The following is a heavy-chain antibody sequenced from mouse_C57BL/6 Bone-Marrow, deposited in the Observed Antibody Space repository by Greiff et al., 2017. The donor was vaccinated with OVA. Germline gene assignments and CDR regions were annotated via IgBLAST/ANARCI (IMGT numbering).Heavy chain of an antibody. CDR2: IRSKSNNYAT. Sequence: EVMLVESGGGLVQPKGSLKLSCAASGFSFNTYAMNWVRQAPGKGLEWVARIRSKSNNYATYYADSVKDRFTISRDDSESMLYLQMNNLKTEDTAMYYCVRHEGTGGYFDYWGQGTTLTVSS. CDR1: GFSFNTYA. V-gene: IGHV10-1*01. D-gene: IGHD3-3*01. CDR3: VRHEGTGGYFDY. J-gene: IGHJ2*01.